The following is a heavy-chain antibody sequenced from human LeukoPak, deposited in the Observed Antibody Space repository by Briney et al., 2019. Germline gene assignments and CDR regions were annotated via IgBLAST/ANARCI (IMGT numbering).Heavy chain of an antibody. D-gene: IGHD6-13*01. V-gene: IGHV4-39*01. CDR2: MYYSGST. CDR1: GGSISSSSHY. Sequence: SETLSLTCTVSGGSISSSSHYWGWIRQPPGKGLEWIGSMYYSGSTYYNPSLKSRVTISVDTSKNQFSLKLSSVTAADTAVYYCARPDIAAAYFDYWGQGTLVTVSS. J-gene: IGHJ4*02. CDR3: ARPDIAAAYFDY.